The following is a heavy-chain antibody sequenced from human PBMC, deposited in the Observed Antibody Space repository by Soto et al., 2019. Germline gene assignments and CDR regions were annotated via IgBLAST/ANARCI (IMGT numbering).Heavy chain of an antibody. Sequence: ASVKVSCKASGGTFSSYAISWVRQAPGQGLEWMGGIIPIFGTANYAQKFQGRVTITADESTSTAYMELSSLRSEDTAVYYCARGGYDILTGYYYYFDYWGQGTLVTAPQ. D-gene: IGHD3-9*01. J-gene: IGHJ4*02. CDR2: IIPIFGTA. CDR1: GGTFSSYA. CDR3: ARGGYDILTGYYYYFDY. V-gene: IGHV1-69*13.